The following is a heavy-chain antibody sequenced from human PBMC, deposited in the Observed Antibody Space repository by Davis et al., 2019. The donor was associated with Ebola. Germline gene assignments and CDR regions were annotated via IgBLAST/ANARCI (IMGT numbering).Heavy chain of an antibody. Sequence: MPSETLSLTCAVSGGSISSSNWWSWVRQPPGKGLEWIGEIYHSGSTNYNPSLKSRVTISVDKSKNQFSLKLSSVTAADTAVYYCARARYYYDSTSPLGYWGQGTLVTVSS. D-gene: IGHD3-22*01. CDR1: GGSISSSNW. J-gene: IGHJ4*02. CDR2: IYHSGST. V-gene: IGHV4-4*02. CDR3: ARARYYYDSTSPLGY.